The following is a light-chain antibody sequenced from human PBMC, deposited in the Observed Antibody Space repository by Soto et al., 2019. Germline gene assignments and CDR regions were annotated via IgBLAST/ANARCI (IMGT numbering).Light chain of an antibody. CDR1: QSVLYSSNNKNY. CDR3: QQYYSTRPLA. J-gene: IGKJ4*01. V-gene: IGKV4-1*01. CDR2: WAS. Sequence: DIVMTQSPDSLAVSLGERATINCKSSQSVLYSSNNKNYLAWYQQKPGQPPKLLIYWASTRESGVPDRFSGSGSVTDFSLTSSSLQAEKVALYNCQQYYSTRPLASGGGTKVEIK.